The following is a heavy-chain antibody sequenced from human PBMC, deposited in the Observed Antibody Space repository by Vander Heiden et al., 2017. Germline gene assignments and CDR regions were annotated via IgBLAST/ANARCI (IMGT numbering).Heavy chain of an antibody. CDR3: ARGAKGFPFDY. J-gene: IGHJ4*02. CDR2: SRNKANSYTT. Sequence: EVQLVESGGALVQPGGSLRLYCAASGFTFSDHYMECVRQAPGKGLEWVGRSRNKANSYTTEYAASVKGRFTISRDDSKNSLYLQMNSLKTEDTAVYYCARGAKGFPFDYWGQGTLVTVSS. CDR1: GFTFSDHY. V-gene: IGHV3-72*01.